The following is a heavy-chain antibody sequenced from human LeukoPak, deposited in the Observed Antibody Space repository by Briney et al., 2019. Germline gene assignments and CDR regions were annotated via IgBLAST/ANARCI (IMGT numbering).Heavy chain of an antibody. Sequence: KISCKVSGYTFTDYYMHWVQQAPGKGLEWMGLVDPEDGETIYAEKFQGRVTITADTSTDTAYMELSSLRSEDTAVYYCATRRDTAMVTYFDYWGQGTLVTVSS. CDR2: VDPEDGET. CDR1: GYTFTDYY. V-gene: IGHV1-69-2*01. CDR3: ATRRDTAMVTYFDY. J-gene: IGHJ4*02. D-gene: IGHD5-18*01.